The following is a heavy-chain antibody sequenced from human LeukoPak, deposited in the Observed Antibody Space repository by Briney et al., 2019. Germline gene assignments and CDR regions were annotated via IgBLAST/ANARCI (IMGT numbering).Heavy chain of an antibody. CDR2: INHSGST. CDR3: AREAVTRVWFDP. J-gene: IGHJ5*02. CDR1: GYSITRGYD. Sequence: PSETLSLTCAVSGYSITRGYDWGWIRQPPGKGLGWIGSINHSGSTYYNPSLKSRVTISVDTSKNQFSLKLNSVTAADTAVYYCAREAVTRVWFDPWGQGTLVIVSS. V-gene: IGHV4-38-2*02. D-gene: IGHD6-19*01.